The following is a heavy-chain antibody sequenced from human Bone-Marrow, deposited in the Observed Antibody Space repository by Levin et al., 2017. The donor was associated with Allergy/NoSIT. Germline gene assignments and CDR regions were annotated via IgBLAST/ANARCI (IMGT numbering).Heavy chain of an antibody. D-gene: IGHD2-8*02. CDR3: AKRYCTGGVCYKANWYFDL. Sequence: GGSLRLSCAASGFTFSSYAMSWVRQAPGKGLEWVSAISGSGGSTYYADSVKGRFTISRDNSKNTLYLQMNSLRAEDTAVYYCAKRYCTGGVCYKANWYFDLWGRGTLVTVSS. CDR2: ISGSGGST. J-gene: IGHJ2*01. V-gene: IGHV3-23*01. CDR1: GFTFSSYA.